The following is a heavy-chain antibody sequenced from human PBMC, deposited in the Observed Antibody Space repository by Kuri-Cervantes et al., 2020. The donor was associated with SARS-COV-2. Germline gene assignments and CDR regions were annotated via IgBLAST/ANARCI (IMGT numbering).Heavy chain of an antibody. D-gene: IGHD1-20*01. CDR2: INHSGST. CDR1: GASISSSTYY. Sequence: SETLSLTCTVSGASISSSTYYWGWIRQSPGKGLEWIGEINHSGSTNYNPSLKSRVTISVDTSKNQFSLKLSSVTAADTAVYYCARRYNWNDGDYFDYWGQGTLVTVSS. J-gene: IGHJ4*02. CDR3: ARRYNWNDGDYFDY. V-gene: IGHV4-39*01.